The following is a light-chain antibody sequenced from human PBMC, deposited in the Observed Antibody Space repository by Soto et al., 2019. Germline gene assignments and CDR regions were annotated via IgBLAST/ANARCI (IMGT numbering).Light chain of an antibody. CDR2: GNS. V-gene: IGLV1-40*01. CDR1: SSNIGAGYD. Sequence: QAVVTQPPSVSGAPGQRVTISCTGSSSNIGAGYDVHWYQQLPGTAPKLLIYGNSNRPSGVPDRFSGSKSGTSASLAITGLQAEDEADYYCQSYDSILSASVFGGGTQLTVL. J-gene: IGLJ7*01. CDR3: QSYDSILSASV.